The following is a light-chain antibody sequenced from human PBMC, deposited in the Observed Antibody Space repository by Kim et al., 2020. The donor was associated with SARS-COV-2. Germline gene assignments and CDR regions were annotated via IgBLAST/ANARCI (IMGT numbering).Light chain of an antibody. CDR3: QQYGSSPRT. CDR2: GVS. J-gene: IGKJ2*01. CDR1: QTLTSSF. V-gene: IGKV3-20*01. Sequence: LSPGERATHSCRASQTLTSSFLAWYQQKPGLAPRLLIYGVSTRATDIPDRFSGSGSGTDFTLTISGLEPEDFAVYYCQQYGSSPRTFGQGTKLEI.